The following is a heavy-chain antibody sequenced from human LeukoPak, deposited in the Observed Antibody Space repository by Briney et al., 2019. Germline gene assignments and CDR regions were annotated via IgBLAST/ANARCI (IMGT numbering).Heavy chain of an antibody. V-gene: IGHV4-34*01. D-gene: IGHD6-19*01. CDR2: INHSGST. CDR3: AREVAGTDY. Sequence: PSETLSLTCAVYGGSFSGYYWSWIRQPPGKGLEWIGEINHSGSTNHNPSLKSRVTISVDTSKNQFSLKLSSVTAADTAVYYCAREVAGTDYWGQGTLVTVSS. CDR1: GGSFSGYY. J-gene: IGHJ4*02.